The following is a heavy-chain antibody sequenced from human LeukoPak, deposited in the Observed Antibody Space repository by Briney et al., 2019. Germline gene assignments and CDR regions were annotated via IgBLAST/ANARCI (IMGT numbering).Heavy chain of an antibody. J-gene: IGHJ4*02. CDR2: ISSSSSYI. D-gene: IGHD2-2*01. CDR1: GFTFSSYS. CDR3: AKLQSVVIPAAMLGFDY. V-gene: IGHV3-21*04. Sequence: GGSLKLSCAASGFTFSSYSMNWVRQAPGKGLEWVSSISSSSSYIYYADSVKGRFTISRDNSRDTLSVQINSLRAEDTAVYYCAKLQSVVIPAAMLGFDYWGQGILVTVSS.